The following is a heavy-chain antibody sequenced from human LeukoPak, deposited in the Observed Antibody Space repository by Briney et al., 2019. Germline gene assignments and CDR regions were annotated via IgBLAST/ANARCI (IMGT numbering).Heavy chain of an antibody. J-gene: IGHJ5*02. CDR2: INPNSGGT. V-gene: IGHV1-2*02. CDR1: GYTFTGYY. CDR3: ARDKQGYCSGGSCYSIWFDP. D-gene: IGHD2-15*01. Sequence: ASVKVSCKASGYTFTGYYMHWVRQAPGQGLEWMGWINPNSGGTNYAQKFQGRVTMTRDTSISTAYMELSRLRSDDTAVYYCARDKQGYCSGGSCYSIWFDPWGREPWSPSPQ.